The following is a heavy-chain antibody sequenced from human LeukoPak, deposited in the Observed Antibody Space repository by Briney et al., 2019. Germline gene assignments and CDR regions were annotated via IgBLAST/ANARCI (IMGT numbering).Heavy chain of an antibody. CDR1: GYTFTSYG. CDR3: ARDHPAYCGGDCLYYFDY. D-gene: IGHD2-21*02. V-gene: IGHV1-18*01. CDR2: ISAYNGNT. J-gene: IGHJ4*02. Sequence: GASVKVSCKASGYTFTSYGISWVRQAPGQGIEWMGWISAYNGNTNYAQKLQGRVTMTTDTSTSTAYMELRSLRSDDTAVYYCARDHPAYCGGDCLYYFDYWGQGTLVTVSS.